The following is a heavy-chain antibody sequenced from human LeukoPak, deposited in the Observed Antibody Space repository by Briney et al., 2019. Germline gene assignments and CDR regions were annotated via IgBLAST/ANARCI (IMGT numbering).Heavy chain of an antibody. V-gene: IGHV3-23*01. CDR1: GFTFSSYA. CDR2: TSGSGGST. CDR3: AREAVMPVAPVKIGTSDRPLYEYYGLDV. J-gene: IGHJ6*02. D-gene: IGHD1/OR15-1a*01. Sequence: PGGSLGLSCAASGFTFSSYAMTWVRQAPGRGLEWVSATSGSGGSTYYTDSVKGRFIISRDNSKNTLYLQMNSLRADDTAVYYCAREAVMPVAPVKIGTSDRPLYEYYGLDVWGQGTTVTVS.